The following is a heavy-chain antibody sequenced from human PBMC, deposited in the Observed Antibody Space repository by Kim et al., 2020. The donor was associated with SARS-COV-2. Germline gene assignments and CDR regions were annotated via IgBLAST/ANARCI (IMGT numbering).Heavy chain of an antibody. V-gene: IGHV7-4-1*02. CDR2: INTNTGNP. D-gene: IGHD3-3*01. CDR3: ARDPSVYDFWSGDAVYGMDV. CDR1: GYTFTNYA. Sequence: ASVKVSCKASGYTFTNYAMNWVRQAPGQGLEWVGWINTNTGNPTYAQGFTGRFVFSLDTSVSTAYLQISSLKADDTAVYYCARDPSVYDFWSGDAVYGMDVWGQGTTVTVSS. J-gene: IGHJ6*02.